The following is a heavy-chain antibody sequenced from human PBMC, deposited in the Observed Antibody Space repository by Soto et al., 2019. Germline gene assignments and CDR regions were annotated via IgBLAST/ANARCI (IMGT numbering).Heavy chain of an antibody. D-gene: IGHD3-22*01. CDR2: MYFGGSF. Sequence: QIQLQESGPGLVKPSETLSLTCTVSGASVSDGYWSWIRQPPGKGLEWIGFMYFGGSFNYNPSLWSRSPLSVETSKNQFPRRVTSVTASATPVYYCARIYYDSPGFAADPGGQGTLVPVPS. J-gene: IGHJ5*02. V-gene: IGHV4-59*02. CDR3: ARIYYDSPGFAADP. CDR1: GASVSDGY.